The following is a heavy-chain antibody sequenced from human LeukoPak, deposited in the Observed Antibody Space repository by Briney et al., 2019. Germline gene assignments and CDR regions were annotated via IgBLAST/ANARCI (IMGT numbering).Heavy chain of an antibody. CDR1: GFTFSDYY. J-gene: IGHJ3*02. CDR2: ISSSGSTI. D-gene: IGHD3-3*01. Sequence: GGSLRLSCAASGFTFSDYYMSWIRQAPGKGLEWVSYISSSGSTIYYADSVKGRFTISRDNAKNSLYLQMNSLRAEDTAVYYCAGDITIFDAFDIWGQGTMVTVSS. V-gene: IGHV3-11*01. CDR3: AGDITIFDAFDI.